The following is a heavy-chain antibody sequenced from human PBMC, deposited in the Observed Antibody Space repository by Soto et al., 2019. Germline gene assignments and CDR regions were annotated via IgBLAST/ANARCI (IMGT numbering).Heavy chain of an antibody. CDR3: ARVVGVAVDDY. Sequence: QVQLVQSGAEVKKPGASVKVSCKASGYTFTSYAMHWVRQAPGQRLEWMGWINAGNGNTKYSQKFQGRVTIARDTSASTAYMELSSLRSEDTAVYYCARVVGVAVDDYWGQGTLVTVSS. J-gene: IGHJ4*02. CDR2: INAGNGNT. V-gene: IGHV1-3*01. D-gene: IGHD2-15*01. CDR1: GYTFTSYA.